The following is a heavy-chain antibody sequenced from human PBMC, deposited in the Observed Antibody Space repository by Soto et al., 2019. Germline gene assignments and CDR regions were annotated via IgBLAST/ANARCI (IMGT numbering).Heavy chain of an antibody. J-gene: IGHJ6*02. CDR1: GYTFTSYD. V-gene: IGHV1-8*01. D-gene: IGHD1-26*01. CDR3: ATRSGGRGRFGYYYGMDV. Sequence: QVQLVQSGAEVKKPGASVKVSCKASGYTFTSYDINWVRQATGQGLEWMGWMNPNSGNTGYAQKFQGRVTMTRNTSLSTAYMELSSLRSEDTAVYYWATRSGGRGRFGYYYGMDVWGQGTTVTVSS. CDR2: MNPNSGNT.